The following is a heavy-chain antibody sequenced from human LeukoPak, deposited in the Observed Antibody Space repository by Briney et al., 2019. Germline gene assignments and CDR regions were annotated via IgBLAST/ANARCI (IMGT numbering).Heavy chain of an antibody. V-gene: IGHV3-30*04. CDR2: ISYDGSNK. CDR3: ARDMVRGVIISESPQG. Sequence: PGGSLDLPCSAPGFPFSSYAMHWVRQAPGKGLGWVAVISYDGSNKYYAESVQGRFTISRDNSKNTLYLQMNSLRAEDTAVYYCARDMVRGVIISESPQGWGQGTLVTVSS. CDR1: GFPFSSYA. J-gene: IGHJ4*02. D-gene: IGHD3-10*01.